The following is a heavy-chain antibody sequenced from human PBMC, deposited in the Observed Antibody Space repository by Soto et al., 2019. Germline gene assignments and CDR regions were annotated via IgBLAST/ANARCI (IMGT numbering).Heavy chain of an antibody. Sequence: QVQLVQSGAEVKKPGSSVKVSCKASGGTFSSYTISWVRQAPGQGLEWMGRIIPILGIANYAQKFQGRVTITADKSTSTAYMELSSLSSEDTAVYYCARRIAAADPSTYGMDVWGQGTTVTVSS. J-gene: IGHJ6*02. CDR3: ARRIAAADPSTYGMDV. D-gene: IGHD6-13*01. V-gene: IGHV1-69*02. CDR1: GGTFSSYT. CDR2: IIPILGIA.